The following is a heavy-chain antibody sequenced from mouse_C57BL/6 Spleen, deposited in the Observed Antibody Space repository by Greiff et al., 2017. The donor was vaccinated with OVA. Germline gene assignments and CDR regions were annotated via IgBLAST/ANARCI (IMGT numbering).Heavy chain of an antibody. D-gene: IGHD4-1*01. J-gene: IGHJ1*03. CDR3: ARWETGWYFDV. V-gene: IGHV5-17*01. CDR2: ISSGSSTI. Sequence: EVKLVESGGGLVKPGGSLKRGVAASGFTFSDYGMHWVRQAPEKGLEWVAYISSGSSTIYYADTVKGRFTISRDNAKNTLFLQMTSLRSEDTAMYYCARWETGWYFDVWGTGTTVTVSS. CDR1: GFTFSDYG.